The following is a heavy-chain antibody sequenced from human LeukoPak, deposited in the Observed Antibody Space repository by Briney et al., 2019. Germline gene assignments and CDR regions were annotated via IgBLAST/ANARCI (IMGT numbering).Heavy chain of an antibody. D-gene: IGHD6-13*01. J-gene: IGHJ4*02. CDR2: ISGSGGST. V-gene: IGHV3-23*01. CDR3: AGNGGGIAAAIDY. CDR1: GFTFSGYA. Sequence: PGASLRLSCAASGFTFSGYAMSWVRPAPGKGLEWVSAISGSGGSTYYADSVKGRFTISRDNSKNTLYLQMNSLRAEDTAVYYCAGNGGGIAAAIDYWGQGTLVTVSS.